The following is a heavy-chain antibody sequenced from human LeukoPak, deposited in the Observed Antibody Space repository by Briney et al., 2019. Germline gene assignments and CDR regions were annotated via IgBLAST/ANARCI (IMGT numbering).Heavy chain of an antibody. J-gene: IGHJ4*02. Sequence: ASVKVSCKASGYTFTSYDINWVRQATGQWLEWMGWINPNSGGTNYAQKFQGRVTMTRDTSISTAYMELSRLRSDDTAVYYCARPFYDILTGLNPYYFDYWGQGTLVTVSS. CDR2: INPNSGGT. CDR3: ARPFYDILTGLNPYYFDY. CDR1: GYTFTSYD. V-gene: IGHV1-2*02. D-gene: IGHD3-9*01.